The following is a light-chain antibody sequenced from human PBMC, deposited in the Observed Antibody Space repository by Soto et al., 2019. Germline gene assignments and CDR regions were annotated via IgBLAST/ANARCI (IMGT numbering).Light chain of an antibody. J-gene: IGLJ1*01. CDR2: EVS. Sequence: QSFLAQPASVSGSPGQSITISCTGTSSDVGGYKYVSWYQQHPGKAPKLMIYEVSNRPSGVSNRFSGSKSGNTASLTISGLQAEDEADYYCSSYTSSSTLDVFGTGTKVTVL. CDR3: SSYTSSSTLDV. CDR1: SSDVGGYKY. V-gene: IGLV2-14*01.